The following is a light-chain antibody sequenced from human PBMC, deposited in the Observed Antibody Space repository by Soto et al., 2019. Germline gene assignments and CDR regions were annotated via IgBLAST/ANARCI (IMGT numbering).Light chain of an antibody. V-gene: IGLV2-8*01. CDR2: EVS. Sequence: QSALTQPTSASGSPGQSVTISCTGTSSDVGGYNYVSWYQQHPGKAPKLMISEVSKRPSGVPDRFSGSKSGNTASLTVSGLQAEDEADYYCSPFAGNNNLVFVGGTKLTVL. J-gene: IGLJ2*01. CDR3: SPFAGNNNLV. CDR1: SSDVGGYNY.